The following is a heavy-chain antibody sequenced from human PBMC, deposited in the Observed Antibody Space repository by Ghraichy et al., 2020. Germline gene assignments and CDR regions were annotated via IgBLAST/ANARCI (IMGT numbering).Heavy chain of an antibody. CDR3: ARSNLGSGSYWDYFDY. J-gene: IGHJ4*02. D-gene: IGHD1-26*01. CDR2: ISAYNGNT. CDR1: GYTFTSYG. V-gene: IGHV1-18*04. Sequence: ASVKVSCKASGYTFTSYGISWVRQAPGQGLEWMGWISAYNGNTNYAQKLQGRVTMTTDTSTSTAYMELRSLRSDDTAVYYCARSNLGSGSYWDYFDYWGQGTLVTVSS.